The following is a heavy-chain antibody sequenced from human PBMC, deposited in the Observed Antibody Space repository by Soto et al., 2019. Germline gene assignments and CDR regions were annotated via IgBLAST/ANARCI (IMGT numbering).Heavy chain of an antibody. CDR2: VYFSGST. CDR3: TRVGSSDGAGGWFDT. J-gene: IGHJ5*02. D-gene: IGHD1-26*01. V-gene: IGHV4-59*01. CDR1: GGSISNYY. Sequence: SETLSLTCTVSGGSISNYYWSWIRQPPGKGLEWIGYVYFSGSTNYNPSLKSRVTMSVDTSKNQFSLRLISVTAADTAVYYCTRVGSSDGAGGWFDTWGQGTLDTLSS.